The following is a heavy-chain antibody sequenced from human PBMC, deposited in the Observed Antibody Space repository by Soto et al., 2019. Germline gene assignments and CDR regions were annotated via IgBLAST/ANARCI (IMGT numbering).Heavy chain of an antibody. CDR3: ARSSGSAWRWYFDL. D-gene: IGHD1-26*01. Sequence: EVQLVESGGGLIQPGGSLRLSCAASGFTVSRNYMSWVRQAPGKGLEWVSVFYSDDTTDYADSVKGRFTISRDNSKNTLYLQMHSLRPDDTAVYYCARSSGSAWRWYFDLWGRGTLITVSS. CDR1: GFTVSRNY. J-gene: IGHJ2*01. CDR2: FYSDDTT. V-gene: IGHV3-53*01.